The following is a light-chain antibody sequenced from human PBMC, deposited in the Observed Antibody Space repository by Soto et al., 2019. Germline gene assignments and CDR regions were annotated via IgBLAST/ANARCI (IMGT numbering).Light chain of an antibody. CDR2: DAS. CDR1: QSVSSSY. V-gene: IGKV3-20*01. CDR3: QQYGSSPLT. Sequence: EIVLTQSPGTLSLSPGERATLSCRASQSVSSSYLAWYQQKPGQAPRLLIYDASSRATGIPDTFTGSGSGTDFTLTISRLEPEDFAVYYCQQYGSSPLTFGGGTRVEIK. J-gene: IGKJ4*01.